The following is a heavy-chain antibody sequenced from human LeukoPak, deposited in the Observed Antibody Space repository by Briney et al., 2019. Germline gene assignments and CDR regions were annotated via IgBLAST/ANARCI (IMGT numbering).Heavy chain of an antibody. Sequence: GGSLRLSCAASGFTFSSYWMSWVRQAPGKGLEWVANIKQDGSEKYYVDSVKGRFTISRDNAKNSLYLQMNSLRAEDTAVYYCAREHNDFWSGYFDYWGQGTLVTASS. CDR2: IKQDGSEK. D-gene: IGHD3-3*01. CDR1: GFTFSSYW. CDR3: AREHNDFWSGYFDY. J-gene: IGHJ4*02. V-gene: IGHV3-7*01.